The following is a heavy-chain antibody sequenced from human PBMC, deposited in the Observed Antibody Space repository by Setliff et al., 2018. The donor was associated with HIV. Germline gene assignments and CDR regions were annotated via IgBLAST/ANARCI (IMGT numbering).Heavy chain of an antibody. V-gene: IGHV3-21*04. J-gene: IGHJ5*02. CDR1: GFTFSNFS. Sequence: GGSLRLSCAASGFTFSNFSMSWVRQAPGKGLEWVSYISSSGIYIHYVDSVKGRFTISRDNARNSLHLQMSTVRPEDTAFYYCAKDVRRFCSSTTCHSAPDSWGQGTLVTVSS. D-gene: IGHD2-2*01. CDR2: ISSSGIYI. CDR3: AKDVRRFCSSTTCHSAPDS.